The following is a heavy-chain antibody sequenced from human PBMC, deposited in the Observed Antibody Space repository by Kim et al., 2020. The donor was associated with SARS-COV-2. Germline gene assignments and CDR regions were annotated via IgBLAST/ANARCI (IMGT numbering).Heavy chain of an antibody. CDR2: ISYDGSNK. J-gene: IGHJ4*02. V-gene: IGHV3-30*18. CDR3: AKTLDDFWSGYTLDY. D-gene: IGHD3-3*01. Sequence: GGSLRLSCAASGFTFSSYGMHWVRQAPGKGLEWVAVISYDGSNKYYADSVKGRFTISRDNSKNTLYLQMNSLRAEDTAVYYCAKTLDDFWSGYTLDYWGQGTLVTVSS. CDR1: GFTFSSYG.